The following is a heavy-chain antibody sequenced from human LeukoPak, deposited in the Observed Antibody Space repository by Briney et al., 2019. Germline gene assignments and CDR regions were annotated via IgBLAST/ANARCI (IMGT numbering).Heavy chain of an antibody. CDR2: FRGSGDGT. Sequence: GGSLRLSCAAPGFPFRIYAMTWVRPAPGKGLEWVSAFRGSGDGTYYADSVEGRFTISRDNSKNTLYLQMSSLKTEDTAVYYCTARYCRSTSCYGEYFQRWGQGTLVTVSS. V-gene: IGHV3-23*01. CDR1: GFPFRIYA. J-gene: IGHJ1*01. CDR3: TARYCRSTSCYGEYFQR. D-gene: IGHD2-2*01.